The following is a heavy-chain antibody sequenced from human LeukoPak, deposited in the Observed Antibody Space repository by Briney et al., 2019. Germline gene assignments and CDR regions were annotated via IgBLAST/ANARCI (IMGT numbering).Heavy chain of an antibody. CDR3: ASTISYSTNSVCQNDAFDI. Sequence: GESLQISCKGSGCSFTSYWIGWVRQMPGKGLEWMGIIYPGDSDTRYSPSFQGQVTISADKSISTAYLQWSSLKASDTAMYYCASTISYSTNSVCQNDAFDIWGQGTMVTVSS. CDR1: GCSFTSYW. J-gene: IGHJ3*02. V-gene: IGHV5-51*01. D-gene: IGHD2-8*01. CDR2: IYPGDSDT.